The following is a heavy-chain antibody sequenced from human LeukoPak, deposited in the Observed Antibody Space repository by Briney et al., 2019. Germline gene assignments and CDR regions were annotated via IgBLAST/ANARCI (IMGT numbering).Heavy chain of an antibody. Sequence: GESLKISCKGSGYNFTSYWIGWVRQMPGKGLEWMGIIYPGDSDTRYSPSFQGQVTISADKSISTAYLQWSSLKASDTAMYYCATPSYGNTYYYGMDVWGQGTTVTVSS. J-gene: IGHJ6*02. CDR1: GYNFTSYW. CDR3: ATPSYGNTYYYGMDV. V-gene: IGHV5-51*01. D-gene: IGHD1-26*01. CDR2: IYPGDSDT.